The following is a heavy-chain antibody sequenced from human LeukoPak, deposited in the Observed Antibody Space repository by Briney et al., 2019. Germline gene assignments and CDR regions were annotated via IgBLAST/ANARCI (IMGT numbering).Heavy chain of an antibody. CDR2: ISYDGSNK. CDR3: AQDGWFGESYLDY. V-gene: IGHV3-30*18. CDR1: GFTFSNAW. Sequence: GGSLRLSCAASGFTFSNAWMSWVRQAPGKGLEWVAVISYDGSNKYYADYVKGRFTISRDNSKTTLYLQMNSLRAEDTAVYSCAQDGWFGESYLDYWGQGTLVTVSS. D-gene: IGHD3-10*01. J-gene: IGHJ4*02.